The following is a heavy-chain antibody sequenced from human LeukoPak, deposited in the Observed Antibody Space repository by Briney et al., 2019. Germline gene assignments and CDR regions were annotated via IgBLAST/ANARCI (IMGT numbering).Heavy chain of an antibody. J-gene: IGHJ3*02. CDR3: AKDTSTNLDAFDI. CDR1: GFTFDDYA. CDR2: ISWNSGSI. V-gene: IGHV3-9*01. D-gene: IGHD2-2*01. Sequence: PGRSLRLSCAASGFTFDDYAMHWFRQAPGKGLEWVSGISWNSGSIGYADSVKGRFTISRDNAKNSLYLQMNSLRAEDTALYYCAKDTSTNLDAFDIWGQGTMVTVSS.